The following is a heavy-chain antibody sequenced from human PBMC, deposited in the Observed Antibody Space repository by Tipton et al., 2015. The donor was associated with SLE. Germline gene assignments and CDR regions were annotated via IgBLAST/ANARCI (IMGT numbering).Heavy chain of an antibody. CDR1: GYTFTSYD. V-gene: IGHV1-8*01. D-gene: IGHD4-17*01. CDR3: ARGPPVSVTDGLDV. Sequence: QVQLVQSGAEVKKPGASVKVSCKASGYTFTSYDINWVRQATGQGLEWMGWMNPKSGNTAYAQKFQGRVTMTRTTSVSTAYLELSSLSPEDTAVYYCARGPPVSVTDGLDVWVQGTTVTVSS. CDR2: MNPKSGNT. J-gene: IGHJ6*02.